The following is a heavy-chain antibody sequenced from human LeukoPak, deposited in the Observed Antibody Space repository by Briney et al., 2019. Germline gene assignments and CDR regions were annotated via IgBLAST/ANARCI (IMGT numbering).Heavy chain of an antibody. V-gene: IGHV3-33*06. Sequence: GGSLRLSCAASGFTFSSYGMHWVRQAPGKGLEWVAVIWYDGSNKYYADSVKGRFTISRDNSKNTLYLQMNSLRAEDTAVYYCAKVVVVAATFHYWGQGTLVTVSS. CDR3: AKVVVVAATFHY. CDR2: IWYDGSNK. CDR1: GFTFSSYG. J-gene: IGHJ4*02. D-gene: IGHD2-15*01.